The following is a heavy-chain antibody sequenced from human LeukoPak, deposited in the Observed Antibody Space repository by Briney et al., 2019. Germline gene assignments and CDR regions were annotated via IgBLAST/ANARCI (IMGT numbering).Heavy chain of an antibody. CDR1: GGSISSYY. J-gene: IGHJ5*02. D-gene: IGHD1-26*01. Sequence: PSETLSLTCTVSGGSISSYYWSWIRQPPGKGLEWIGYIYYSGGTNYNPSLKSRVTISVDTSKNQFSLKLSSVTAADTAVYYCARGSGATTAWGQGTLVTVSS. CDR2: IYYSGGT. V-gene: IGHV4-59*12. CDR3: ARGSGATTA.